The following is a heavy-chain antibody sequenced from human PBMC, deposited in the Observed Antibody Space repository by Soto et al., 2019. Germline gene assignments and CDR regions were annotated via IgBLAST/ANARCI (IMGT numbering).Heavy chain of an antibody. V-gene: IGHV3-11*06. J-gene: IGHJ4*02. CDR3: ARDPGIAVAGNWGFDY. CDR2: ISSSSSYT. D-gene: IGHD6-19*01. CDR1: GFTFSDYY. Sequence: QVQLVESGGGLVKPGGSLRLYCAASGFTFSDYYMSWIRQAPGKGLEWVSYISSSSSYTNYADSVKGRFTISRDNAKNSLYLQMNSLRADDTAVYYCARDPGIAVAGNWGFDYWGQGTLVTVSS.